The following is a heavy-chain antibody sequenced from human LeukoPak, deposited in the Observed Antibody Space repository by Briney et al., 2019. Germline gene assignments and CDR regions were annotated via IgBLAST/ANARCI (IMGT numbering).Heavy chain of an antibody. CDR3: ARLGLSGTMRYFDL. D-gene: IGHD3-10*01. Sequence: SETLSLTCTVSGGSISSGGYYWSWIRQPPGKGLEWIGYIYYSGSTNYNPSLKSRVTISVDTSRNQFSLKLSSVTAADTAVYYCARLGLSGTMRYFDLWGRGTLVTVSS. J-gene: IGHJ2*01. CDR2: IYYSGST. CDR1: GGSISSGGYY. V-gene: IGHV4-61*08.